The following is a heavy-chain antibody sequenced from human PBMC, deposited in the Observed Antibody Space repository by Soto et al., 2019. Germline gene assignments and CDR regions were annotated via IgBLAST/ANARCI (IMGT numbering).Heavy chain of an antibody. V-gene: IGHV4-31*03. CDR2: IYYSKST. CDR3: ARSVFP. J-gene: IGHJ5*02. Sequence: SETLSLTCTVSGVSISSGGYYWSWIRQHPGKGLEWIGYIYYSKSTHYNPSLKSRVTISLDTSKNQFSLKLTSVTAADTAVYYCARSVFPWGQGTLVTVSS. CDR1: GVSISSGGYY.